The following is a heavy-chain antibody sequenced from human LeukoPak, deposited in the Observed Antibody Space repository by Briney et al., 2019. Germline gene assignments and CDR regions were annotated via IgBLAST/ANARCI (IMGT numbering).Heavy chain of an antibody. D-gene: IGHD1-14*01. J-gene: IGHJ4*02. CDR3: ARDNQALFDY. CDR2: IYTSGST. Sequence: SETLSLTCTVSGGSTSSGSYYWSWIRQPAGKGLEWIGRIYTSGSTNYNPSLKSRVTISVDTSKNQFSLKLSSVTAADTAVYYCARDNQALFDYWGQGTLVTVSS. V-gene: IGHV4-61*02. CDR1: GGSTSSGSYY.